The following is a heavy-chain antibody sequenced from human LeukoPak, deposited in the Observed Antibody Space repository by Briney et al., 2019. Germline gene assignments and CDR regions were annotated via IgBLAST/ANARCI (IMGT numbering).Heavy chain of an antibody. CDR1: GFTFSSYA. Sequence: GGSLRLSCAASGFTFSSYAMSWVRQAPGKALEWVSVIYSGGGTYYADSVKGRFTISRDNSKNTLYLQMNSLRAEDTAVYYCARDSSGPLYWGQGTLVTVSS. CDR3: ARDSSGPLY. V-gene: IGHV3-66*01. J-gene: IGHJ4*02. D-gene: IGHD6-19*01. CDR2: IYSGGGT.